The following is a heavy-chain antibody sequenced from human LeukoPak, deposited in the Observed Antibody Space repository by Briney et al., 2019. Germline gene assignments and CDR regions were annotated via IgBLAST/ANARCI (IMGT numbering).Heavy chain of an antibody. CDR1: GYTFTNYG. CDR2: ISTNSDIR. D-gene: IGHD1-26*01. J-gene: IGHJ5*02. Sequence: ASVKVSCKASGYTFTNYGISWVRQAPGQGLEWMGWISTNSDIRTYTQTLQGRFTMTTDTATTTAYMELNNLTFDDTAVYYCARDWDAMNNCFDPWGQGTPVTVSS. CDR3: ARDWDAMNNCFDP. V-gene: IGHV1-18*01.